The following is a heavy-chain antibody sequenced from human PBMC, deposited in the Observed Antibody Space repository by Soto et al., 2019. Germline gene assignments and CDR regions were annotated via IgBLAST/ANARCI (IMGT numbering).Heavy chain of an antibody. CDR1: GGSISSSSYY. D-gene: IGHD1-1*01. CDR2: IYYSGST. Sequence: SETLSLTCTVSGGSISSSSYYWGWIRQPPGKGLEWIGSIYYSGSTYYNPSLKSRVTISVDTSKNQFSLKLSSVTAADTAVYYCARHFCSWNACYAFDIWGQGTMVTVSS. V-gene: IGHV4-39*01. CDR3: ARHFCSWNACYAFDI. J-gene: IGHJ3*02.